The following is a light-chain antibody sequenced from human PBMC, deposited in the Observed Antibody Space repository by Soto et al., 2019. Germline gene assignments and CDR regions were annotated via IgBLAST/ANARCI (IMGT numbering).Light chain of an antibody. V-gene: IGLV1-40*01. J-gene: IGLJ1*01. Sequence: QSVLTQPPSVSKAPGQRVTISCTGSSSNIGAGYEAHWYQQVPGTAPKLLIYENNNRPSGVPDRFSGSKSGTSASLAITGLKSEDEAEYYCQSYDSSLSGYVFGTGTKLTVL. CDR3: QSYDSSLSGYV. CDR1: SSNIGAGYE. CDR2: ENN.